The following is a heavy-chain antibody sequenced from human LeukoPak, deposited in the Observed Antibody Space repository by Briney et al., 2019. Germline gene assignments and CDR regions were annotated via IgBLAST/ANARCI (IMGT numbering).Heavy chain of an antibody. CDR2: IKSKTDGVTR. CDR3: TTETGYYYYMDV. CDR1: GFTFDDYG. V-gene: IGHV3-15*01. Sequence: GGSLRLSCAASGFTFDDYGMSWVRLLPGKGLEWVGRIKSKTDGVTRDYAAPVKGRFTISRDDSKNTLYLQMNSLKTENTAVYYCTTETGYYYYMDVWGKGTTVTISS. J-gene: IGHJ6*03.